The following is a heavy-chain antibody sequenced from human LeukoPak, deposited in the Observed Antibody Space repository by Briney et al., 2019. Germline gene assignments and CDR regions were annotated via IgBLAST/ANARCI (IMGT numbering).Heavy chain of an antibody. CDR2: INAGNGNT. CDR1: GYTFTSYA. J-gene: IGHJ6*02. CDR3: ARGRRYSRLRAYGMDV. Sequence: ASVKVSCKASGYTFTSYAMHWVRQAPGQRLEWMGWINAGNGNTKYSQKFQGRVTITRDTSASTAYMELSSLRSEDTAVYYCARGRRYSRLRAYGMDVWGQGTTVTVSS. D-gene: IGHD6-13*01. V-gene: IGHV1-3*01.